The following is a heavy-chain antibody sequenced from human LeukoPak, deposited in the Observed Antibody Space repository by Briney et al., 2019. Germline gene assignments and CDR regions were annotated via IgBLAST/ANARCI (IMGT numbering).Heavy chain of an antibody. Sequence: GGSLRLSCAASGFTFSSYAMSWVRQAPGKGLELVSAISGSGGSTYYADSVKARFTISRDNSKNTLYLQMNSLRAEDTAVYYCAKDRWEETYYGSGSYWDYWGQGTLVTVSS. J-gene: IGHJ4*02. D-gene: IGHD3-10*01. V-gene: IGHV3-23*01. CDR3: AKDRWEETYYGSGSYWDY. CDR2: ISGSGGST. CDR1: GFTFSSYA.